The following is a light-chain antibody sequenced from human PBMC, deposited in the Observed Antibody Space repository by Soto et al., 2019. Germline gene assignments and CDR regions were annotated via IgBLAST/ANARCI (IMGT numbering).Light chain of an antibody. J-gene: IGKJ2*01. CDR2: GAS. Sequence: EIVLTQSPATLSLSPGERATLSCRASQSVSSYFAWYQQKPGQAPRLLIYGASHRATDIPARFSGSGSGTDFTLIISSLEPEDFAVYYCQHRGKWPRTFGQGTKLEI. V-gene: IGKV3-11*01. CDR1: QSVSSY. CDR3: QHRGKWPRT.